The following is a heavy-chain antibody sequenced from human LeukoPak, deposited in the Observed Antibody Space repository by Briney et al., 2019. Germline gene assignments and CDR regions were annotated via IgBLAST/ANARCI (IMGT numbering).Heavy chain of an antibody. CDR1: VGSFSSYA. J-gene: IGHJ6*03. CDR2: IIPVFGTA. Sequence: ASVKVSCKASVGSFSSYAISWVRQAPPQGLEWMGRIIPVFGTANYAQKFQERVTITADIVSNTAYLEVTSLTSDDTAVYFCAKQGAARQDYYMDVWGNGTTVTVSS. CDR3: AKQGAARQDYYMDV. V-gene: IGHV1-69*06. D-gene: IGHD5-18*01.